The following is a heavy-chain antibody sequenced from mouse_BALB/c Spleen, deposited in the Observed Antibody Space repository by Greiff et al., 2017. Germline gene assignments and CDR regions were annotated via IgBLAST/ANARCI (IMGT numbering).Heavy chain of an antibody. Sequence: QVHVKQSGAELVKPGASVKMSCKASGYTFTSYWINWVKQRPGQGLEWIGDIYPGRGITNYNEKFKSKATLTLDTSSSTAYMQLSSLTSEDSAVYYCSRRGTGTRAMDYWGQGTSVTVSS. J-gene: IGHJ4*01. CDR1: GYTFTSYW. V-gene: IGHV1-55*01. CDR3: SRRGTGTRAMDY. D-gene: IGHD4-1*01. CDR2: IYPGRGIT.